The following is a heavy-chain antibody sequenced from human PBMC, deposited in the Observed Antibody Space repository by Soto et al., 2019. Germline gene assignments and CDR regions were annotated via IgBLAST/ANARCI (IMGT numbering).Heavy chain of an antibody. CDR3: AKDGYTHGQTDD. D-gene: IGHD5-18*01. CDR2: ISGSAGSR. CDR1: GFIFRNYA. J-gene: IGHJ4*02. Sequence: GGSLRLSCAASGFIFRNYAMSWVRQAPGKGLEWVSAISGSAGSRYYADSVKGRFTISRDNSKNTLYLQMNSLRAEDTAVYYCAKDGYTHGQTDDWGQGTLVTVSS. V-gene: IGHV3-23*01.